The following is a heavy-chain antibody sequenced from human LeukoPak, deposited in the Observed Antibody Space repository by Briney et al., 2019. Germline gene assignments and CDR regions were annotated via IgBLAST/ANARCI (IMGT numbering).Heavy chain of an antibody. CDR3: ARDRRYYFDP. CDR1: GYSISSGYY. Sequence: SETLSLTCTVSGYSISSGYYWGWIRQPPGKGLEWIGSIYHSGSTYYNPSLKSRVIISVDTSNNQFSLKLSSVTAADTAVYYCARDRRYYFDPWGQGTLVTVSS. J-gene: IGHJ5*02. CDR2: IYHSGST. V-gene: IGHV4-38-2*02. D-gene: IGHD3-16*01.